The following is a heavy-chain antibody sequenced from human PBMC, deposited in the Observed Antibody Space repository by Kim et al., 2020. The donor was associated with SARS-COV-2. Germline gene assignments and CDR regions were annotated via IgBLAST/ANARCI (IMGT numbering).Heavy chain of an antibody. Sequence: PYRKSRVTMSVDTSKNQFSLKLSSVTAADTAVYYCARTPAAGTLDWFDPWGQGTLVTVSS. D-gene: IGHD6-13*01. J-gene: IGHJ5*02. CDR3: ARTPAAGTLDWFDP. V-gene: IGHV4-4*07.